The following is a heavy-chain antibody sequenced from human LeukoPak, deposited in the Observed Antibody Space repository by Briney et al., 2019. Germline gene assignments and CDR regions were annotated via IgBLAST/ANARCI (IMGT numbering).Heavy chain of an antibody. J-gene: IGHJ4*02. CDR2: INHGGST. V-gene: IGHV4-34*01. D-gene: IGHD3-9*01. CDR3: ARVGYYNGFDF. CDR1: GGSFSGYY. Sequence: SETLSLTCAVYGGSFSGYYWSWIRQPPGKGLEWIGEINHGGSTNYNPSLKSRVTISVDTSKNQFSLKLSSVTAADTAVYYCARVGYYNGFDFWGQGTLVTVSS.